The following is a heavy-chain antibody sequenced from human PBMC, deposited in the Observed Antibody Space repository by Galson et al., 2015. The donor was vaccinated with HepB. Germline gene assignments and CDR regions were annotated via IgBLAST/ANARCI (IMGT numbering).Heavy chain of an antibody. CDR1: GFTFSSYA. Sequence: LRLSCAASGFTFSSYAMHWVRQAPGKGLEWVAVISYDGSNKYYADSVKGRFTISRDNSKNTLYLQMNSLRAEDTAVYYCARGHIVATIGGGYWGQGTLVTVSS. D-gene: IGHD5-12*01. CDR3: ARGHIVATIGGGY. J-gene: IGHJ4*02. CDR2: ISYDGSNK. V-gene: IGHV3-30*04.